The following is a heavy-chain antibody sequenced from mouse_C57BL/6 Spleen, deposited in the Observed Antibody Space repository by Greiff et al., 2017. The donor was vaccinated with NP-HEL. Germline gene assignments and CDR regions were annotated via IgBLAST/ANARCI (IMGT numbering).Heavy chain of an antibody. V-gene: IGHV1-82*01. CDR1: GYAFSSSW. D-gene: IGHD4-1*01. J-gene: IGHJ1*03. Sequence: QVQLQQSGPELVKPGASVKISCKASGYAFSSSWMNWVKQRPGKGLEWIGRIYPGDGDTNYNGKFKGKATLTADKSSSTAYMQLSSLTSEDSAVYFCEGLGQGYFDVWGTGTTVTVSS. CDR2: IYPGDGDT. CDR3: EGLGQGYFDV.